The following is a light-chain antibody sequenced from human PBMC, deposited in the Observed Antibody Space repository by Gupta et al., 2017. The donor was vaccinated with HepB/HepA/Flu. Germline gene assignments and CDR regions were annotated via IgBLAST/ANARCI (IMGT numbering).Light chain of an antibody. CDR2: AAS. Sequence: SPGERATLSCRASQSVSNNFLAWYQQKPGQASRLLIYAASYRDSGIPDRFSGSGSGSDFTLTISRLEPEDFAVYYCQQYGSSFRTFGQGTRVEI. CDR3: QQYGSSFRT. V-gene: IGKV3-20*01. CDR1: QSVSNNF. J-gene: IGKJ1*01.